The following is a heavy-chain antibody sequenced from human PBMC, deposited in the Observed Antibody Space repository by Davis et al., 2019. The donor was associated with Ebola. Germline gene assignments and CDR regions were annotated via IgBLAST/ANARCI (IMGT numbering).Heavy chain of an antibody. D-gene: IGHD6-6*01. CDR3: ARDQDYFWSSSSFFGYGMDV. Sequence: GESLKISCAASGFTFSSYAMSWVRQAPGKGLEWVSAISGSGGSIYYADSVKGRFTISRDNAKNSLYLQMNSLRAEDTAVYYCARDQDYFWSSSSFFGYGMDVWGQGTTVTVSS. J-gene: IGHJ6*02. CDR2: ISGSGGSI. CDR1: GFTFSSYA. V-gene: IGHV3-23*01.